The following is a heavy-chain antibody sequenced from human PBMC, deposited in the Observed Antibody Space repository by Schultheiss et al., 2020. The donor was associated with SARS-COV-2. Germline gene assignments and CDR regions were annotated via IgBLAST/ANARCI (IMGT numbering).Heavy chain of an antibody. V-gene: IGHV3-11*06. CDR3: ARAYALVADVDY. D-gene: IGHD2-15*01. CDR1: GFTFSDYY. Sequence: GGSLRLSCAASGFTFSDYYMSWIRQAPGKGLEWVSSISSSSSYIYYADSVKGRFTISRDNAKNSLYLQMNSLRAEDTAVYYCARAYALVADVDYWGQGTLVTVSS. CDR2: ISSSSSYI. J-gene: IGHJ4*02.